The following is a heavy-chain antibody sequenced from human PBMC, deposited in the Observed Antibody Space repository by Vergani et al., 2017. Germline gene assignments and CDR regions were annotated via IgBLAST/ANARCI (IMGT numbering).Heavy chain of an antibody. J-gene: IGHJ6*03. D-gene: IGHD2-2*02. CDR3: ARGASGYCSSTSCYTRNYYYYYMDV. CDR2: IWYDGSNK. V-gene: IGHV3-33*01. CDR1: GFTFSSYG. Sequence: QVQLVESGGGVVQPGRSLRLSCAASGFTFSSYGMHWVRQAPGKGLEWVAVIWYDGSNKYYADSVKGRFTISRDNSKNTLYLQMNSLRAEDTAVYYCARGASGYCSSTSCYTRNYYYYYMDVWGKGTTVTVSS.